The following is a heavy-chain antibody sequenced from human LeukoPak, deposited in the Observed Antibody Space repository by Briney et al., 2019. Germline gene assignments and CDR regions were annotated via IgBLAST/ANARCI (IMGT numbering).Heavy chain of an antibody. J-gene: IGHJ6*02. CDR2: ISYDGSSK. V-gene: IGHV3-30-3*01. Sequence: GRSLRLSCAASGFTFSSYAMHWVRQAPGKGLEWVAVISYDGSSKYYADSVKGRFTISRDSSKNTLYLQMNSLRAEDTAVYYCARDSMHPAYCGGDCYGSYYYGMDVWGQGTTVTVSS. CDR1: GFTFSSYA. CDR3: ARDSMHPAYCGGDCYGSYYYGMDV. D-gene: IGHD2-21*02.